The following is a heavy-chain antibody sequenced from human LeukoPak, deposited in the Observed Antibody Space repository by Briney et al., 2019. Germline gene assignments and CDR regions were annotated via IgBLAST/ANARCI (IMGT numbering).Heavy chain of an antibody. V-gene: IGHV4-59*12. Sequence: SETLSLTCTVSGGSISSYYWSWIRQPPGKGLEWIGYIYYSGSTNYNPSLKSRVTISVDKSKNQFSLKLSSVTAADTAVYYCVRDPLDSSGYIGYYFDYWGQGTLVTVSS. J-gene: IGHJ4*02. CDR2: IYYSGST. CDR3: VRDPLDSSGYIGYYFDY. D-gene: IGHD3-22*01. CDR1: GGSISSYY.